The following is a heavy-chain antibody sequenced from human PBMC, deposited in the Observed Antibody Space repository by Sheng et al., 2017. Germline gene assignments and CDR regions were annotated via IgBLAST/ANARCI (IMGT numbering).Heavy chain of an antibody. CDR1: GFTFGDYA. Sequence: EVQLVESGGGLVQPGRSLRLSCTASGFTFGDYAMSWVRQAPGKGLEWVGFIRSKAYGGTTEYAASVKGRFTISRDDSKSIAYLQMNSLKTEDTAVYYCTRVPLLLVVGATHAFDIWGQGTMVTV. D-gene: IGHD1-26*01. J-gene: IGHJ3*02. CDR2: IRSKAYGGTT. V-gene: IGHV3-49*04. CDR3: TRVPLLLVVGATHAFDI.